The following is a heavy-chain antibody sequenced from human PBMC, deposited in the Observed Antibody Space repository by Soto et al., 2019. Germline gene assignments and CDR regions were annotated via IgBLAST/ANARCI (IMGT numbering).Heavy chain of an antibody. V-gene: IGHV1-18*01. D-gene: IGHD2-2*03. Sequence: QVQLVQSGAEVKKPGASVKVSCKASGYTFTSYGISWVRQAPGQGLEWMGWISAYTGNTNYAQKLQGRVTTTTDTSTSTAYMELRSLRSDDTAVYYCARDLLDIGYYYYMDVWCKGTTVTVSS. CDR3: ARDLLDIGYYYYMDV. CDR1: GYTFTSYG. CDR2: ISAYTGNT. J-gene: IGHJ6*03.